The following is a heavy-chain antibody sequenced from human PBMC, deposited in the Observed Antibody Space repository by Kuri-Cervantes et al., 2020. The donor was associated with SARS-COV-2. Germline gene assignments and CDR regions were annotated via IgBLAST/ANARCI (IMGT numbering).Heavy chain of an antibody. J-gene: IGHJ4*02. CDR1: GYSFTSYW. V-gene: IGHV5-51*01. Sequence: GESLKISCKGTGYSFTSYWIGWVRQMPGKGLEWMGIIYPGDSDTRYSPSFRGQVTISADKSISTAYLQWSSLKASDTAMYYCARLNSRWYPHYFDYWGQGTLVTVSS. CDR3: ARLNSRWYPHYFDY. D-gene: IGHD6-13*01. CDR2: IYPGDSDT.